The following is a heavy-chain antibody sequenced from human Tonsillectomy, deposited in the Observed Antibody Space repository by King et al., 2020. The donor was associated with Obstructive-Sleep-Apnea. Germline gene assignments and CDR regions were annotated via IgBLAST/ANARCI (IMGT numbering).Heavy chain of an antibody. V-gene: IGHV3-21*01. CDR3: ARETGYYDRSGCGL. Sequence: VQLVQSGGGLVKPGGSLRLSCAASGFTFSSYSMNWVRQAPGKGLEWVSSISSSSSYIYYADSVKGRFTISRDNAKNSLYLQMNSLRAEDTAVYYCARETGYYDRSGCGLWGQGTLVTVSS. J-gene: IGHJ4*02. CDR2: ISSSSSYI. D-gene: IGHD3-22*01. CDR1: GFTFSSYS.